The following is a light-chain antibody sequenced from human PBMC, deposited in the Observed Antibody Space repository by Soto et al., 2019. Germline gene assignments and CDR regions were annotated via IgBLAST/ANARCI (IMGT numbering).Light chain of an antibody. Sequence: QSVLSQPASVSGSPGQSITISCTGTSSDVGGYNYVSWYQQYPGKAPKVLIYEVSNRPSGGSNRFSGSKSGNTASLTISGLQAEDEADYYCASYTRSSTVVFGGGTKLTVL. J-gene: IGLJ2*01. CDR1: SSDVGGYNY. V-gene: IGLV2-14*01. CDR3: ASYTRSSTVV. CDR2: EVS.